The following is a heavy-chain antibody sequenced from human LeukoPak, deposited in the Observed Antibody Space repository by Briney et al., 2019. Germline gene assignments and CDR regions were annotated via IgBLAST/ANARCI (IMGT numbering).Heavy chain of an antibody. CDR2: ITTYNGNR. D-gene: IGHD2-8*01. V-gene: IGHV1-18*01. CDR3: ARDCSNGVCFPRDY. CDR1: GYTFNTYG. Sequence: ASVKVSCKASGYTFNTYGISWVRQAPGQGLEWVGWITTYNGNRKYSEKFQGRVTMTTDTSTSTYYMEMRSLRSDDTAIYYCARDCSNGVCFPRDYWGQGTLVTVST. J-gene: IGHJ4*02.